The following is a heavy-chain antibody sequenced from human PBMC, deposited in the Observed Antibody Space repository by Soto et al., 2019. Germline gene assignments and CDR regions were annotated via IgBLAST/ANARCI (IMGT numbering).Heavy chain of an antibody. Sequence: SETLPLTCAVSGGSISSGGYSWSWIRQPPGKGLEWIGYIYYSGSTNYNPSLKSRVTISVDTSKNQFSLKLSSVTAADTAVYYCARDHRPPLYGSGSYSGWFDPWGQGTLVTVSS. V-gene: IGHV4-61*08. CDR2: IYYSGST. D-gene: IGHD3-10*01. CDR1: GGSISSGGYS. J-gene: IGHJ5*02. CDR3: ARDHRPPLYGSGSYSGWFDP.